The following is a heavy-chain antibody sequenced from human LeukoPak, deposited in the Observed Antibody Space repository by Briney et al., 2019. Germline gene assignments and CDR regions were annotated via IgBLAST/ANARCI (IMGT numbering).Heavy chain of an antibody. D-gene: IGHD5-24*01. CDR1: GFTFDDYA. CDR3: AKAPGLGLQDTFFDH. J-gene: IGHJ4*02. Sequence: GRSLRLSCAASGFTFDDYAMHWVRQAPGKGLEWVSGISWNSGSIGYADSVKGRFTISRDNAKNSLYLQMNSLRAEDTALYYCAKAPGLGLQDTFFDHWGQGTLVTVSS. V-gene: IGHV3-9*01. CDR2: ISWNSGSI.